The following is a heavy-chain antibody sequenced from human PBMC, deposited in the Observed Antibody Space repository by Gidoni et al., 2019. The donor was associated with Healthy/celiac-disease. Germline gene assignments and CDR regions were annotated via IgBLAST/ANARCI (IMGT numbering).Heavy chain of an antibody. D-gene: IGHD1-26*01. CDR2: ISGSGGST. Sequence: EVQLLESGGGLVQPGGSLSLSCAASGFTFSSYAMSWVRQAPGKGLEWVSAISGSGGSTYYADSGKGRFTISRDNSKNTLYLQMNSLRAEDTAVYYCAKVNRYSGSRGGMDVWGQGTTVTVSS. V-gene: IGHV3-23*01. J-gene: IGHJ6*02. CDR3: AKVNRYSGSRGGMDV. CDR1: GFTFSSYA.